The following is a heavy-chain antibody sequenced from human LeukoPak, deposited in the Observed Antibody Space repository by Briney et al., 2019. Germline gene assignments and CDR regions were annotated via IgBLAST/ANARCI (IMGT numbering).Heavy chain of an antibody. Sequence: PGRSLRLSCAASGFTFSTYWMSWVRQAPGKGLEWVANMRQDGGEIYYVDSVKGRFTISRGNAKNSLSLQMNGLRAEDTAVYYCARRVSGREKYFDYWGQGTLVTVSS. V-gene: IGHV3-7*01. CDR1: GFTFSTYW. CDR3: ARRVSGREKYFDY. D-gene: IGHD6-19*01. CDR2: MRQDGGEI. J-gene: IGHJ4*02.